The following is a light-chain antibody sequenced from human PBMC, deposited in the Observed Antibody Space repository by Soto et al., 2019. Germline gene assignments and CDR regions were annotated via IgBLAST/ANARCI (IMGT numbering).Light chain of an antibody. CDR2: DAS. Sequence: DIQMTQSPSSLSASVGDEVTITFRASQTIMTYLNWYQLKPGKAPKLLIYDASSLESGVPSRFSGSGSGTEFTLTISSLQPDDFATYYCQQYNSYRTFGQGTKVDIK. J-gene: IGKJ1*01. V-gene: IGKV1-5*01. CDR3: QQYNSYRT. CDR1: QTIMTY.